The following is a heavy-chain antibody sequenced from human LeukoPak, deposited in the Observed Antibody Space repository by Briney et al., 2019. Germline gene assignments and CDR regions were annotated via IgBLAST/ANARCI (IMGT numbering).Heavy chain of an antibody. J-gene: IGHJ5*02. V-gene: IGHV3-7*01. CDR3: ARGHRLLSNWFDP. CDR1: GFTFSSYW. CDR2: IKQDGSEK. Sequence: PGGSLRLSCAASGFTFSSYWMSWVHQAPGKGLEWVANIKQDGSEKYYVDSVKGRFTISRDNAKNSLYLQMNSLRAEDTAVYYCARGHRLLSNWFDPWGQGTLVTVSS. D-gene: IGHD2-15*01.